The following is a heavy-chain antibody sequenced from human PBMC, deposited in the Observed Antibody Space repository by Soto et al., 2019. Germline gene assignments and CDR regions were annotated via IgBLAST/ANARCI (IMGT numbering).Heavy chain of an antibody. CDR3: ASVVDRYFQH. J-gene: IGHJ1*01. CDR2: IWYDGSNK. CDR1: EFTFSSYG. V-gene: IGHV3-33*01. Sequence: QVQLVESGGGVVQPGRSLRLSCAASEFTFSSYGMHWVGQAPGKGLAWVAVIWYDGSNKYYADSVKGRFTISRDNSKNALYLQMNSLRAEDTAVYYCASVVDRYFQHRGQGTLVTLSS.